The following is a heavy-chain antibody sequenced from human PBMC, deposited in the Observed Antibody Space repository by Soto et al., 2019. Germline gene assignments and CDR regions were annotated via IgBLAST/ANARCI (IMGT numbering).Heavy chain of an antibody. Sequence: QVQLQESGPGLVKPSQTLSLTCTVSGGSISSGGYYWSWIRQHPGKGLEWIGYIYYSGCTYYNPSLKSRVTISVDTSKHQFSLKLSSVTAAYTAVYYCARFVYSTNSGIDYWGQGTLVTVSS. D-gene: IGHD5-12*01. CDR2: IYYSGCT. J-gene: IGHJ4*02. V-gene: IGHV4-31*03. CDR1: GGSISSGGYY. CDR3: ARFVYSTNSGIDY.